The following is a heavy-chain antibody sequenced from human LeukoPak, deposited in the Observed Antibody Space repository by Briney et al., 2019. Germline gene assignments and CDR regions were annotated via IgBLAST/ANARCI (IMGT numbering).Heavy chain of an antibody. Sequence: ASVKDSCKASGGTFSSYAISWVRQAPGQGLEWMGGIIPIFGTANYAQKFQGRVTITTDESTSTAYMELSSLRSEDTAVYYCARDGTIAVAGTLELDPWGQGTLVTVSS. V-gene: IGHV1-69*05. CDR1: GGTFSSYA. CDR2: IIPIFGTA. CDR3: ARDGTIAVAGTLELDP. J-gene: IGHJ5*02. D-gene: IGHD6-19*01.